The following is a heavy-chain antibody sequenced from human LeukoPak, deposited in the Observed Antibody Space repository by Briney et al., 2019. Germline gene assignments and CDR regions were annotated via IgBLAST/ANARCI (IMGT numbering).Heavy chain of an antibody. CDR3: AREGGGYYGSSGYYRRAFDI. Sequence: KPSETLSLTCTVSGGSISSGDYYWSWIRQPPGKGLEWIGYIYYSGSTYYNPSLKSRVTISVDTSKNQFSLKLSSVTAADTAVYYCAREGGGYYGSSGYYRRAFDIWGQGTMVTVSS. J-gene: IGHJ3*02. CDR2: IYYSGST. D-gene: IGHD3-22*01. CDR1: GGSISSGDYY. V-gene: IGHV4-30-4*01.